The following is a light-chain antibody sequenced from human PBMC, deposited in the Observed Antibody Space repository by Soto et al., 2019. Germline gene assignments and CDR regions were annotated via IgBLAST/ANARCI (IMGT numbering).Light chain of an antibody. CDR1: QGIDTS. J-gene: IGKJ5*01. V-gene: IGKV1-9*01. CDR2: AAS. CDR3: QQLHGYPIT. Sequence: ILLTQSPSSLSASVGDRVTITCRASQGIDTSLAWYQQKPGKAPKLLIYAASNFQSGVPSWFSGSGSGTHFTLTISSLQPEDFATYYCQQLHGYPITFGQGTRLEI.